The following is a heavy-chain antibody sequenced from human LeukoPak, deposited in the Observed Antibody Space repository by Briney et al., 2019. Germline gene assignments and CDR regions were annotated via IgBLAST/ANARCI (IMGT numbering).Heavy chain of an antibody. Sequence: SETLSLTCAVSGYSIGSGYYWAWIRQPPGKGLEWIASIYHSGTAYSNPSLQSRVTLSVDTSKNQFSLKVSSVTAADTAVYYCARDPAMTFNWFDPWGQGTLVTVCS. D-gene: IGHD2-21*02. V-gene: IGHV4-38-2*02. CDR1: GYSIGSGYY. CDR2: IYHSGTA. CDR3: ARDPAMTFNWFDP. J-gene: IGHJ5*02.